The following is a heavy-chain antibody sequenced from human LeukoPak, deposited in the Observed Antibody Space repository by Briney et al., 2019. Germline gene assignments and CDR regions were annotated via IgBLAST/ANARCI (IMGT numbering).Heavy chain of an antibody. CDR2: IYYSGST. D-gene: IGHD6-13*01. Sequence: PSETLSLTCTASGGSINSYYWSWIRQPLGKGLEWIGSIYYSGSTYYNPSLKSRVTISVDTSKNQFSLKLSSVTAADTAVYYCARGEGRSSWYPVFDPWGQGTLVTVSS. CDR3: ARGEGRSSWYPVFDP. J-gene: IGHJ5*02. CDR1: GGSINSYY. V-gene: IGHV4-39*07.